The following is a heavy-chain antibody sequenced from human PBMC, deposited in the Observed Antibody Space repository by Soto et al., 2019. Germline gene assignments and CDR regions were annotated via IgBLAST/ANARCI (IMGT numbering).Heavy chain of an antibody. CDR3: ARRRGMDV. J-gene: IGHJ6*02. CDR2: IYADDSET. CDR1: GYIFSDYW. Sequence: PGESLKISCNGSGYIFSDYWINWVRQMPGKGLEWMGIIYADDSETRYSPSFQGQVTISVDKSTNTAYLHWTRMKASDSAMYYCARRRGMDVWGQGTTVTVSS. V-gene: IGHV5-51*01.